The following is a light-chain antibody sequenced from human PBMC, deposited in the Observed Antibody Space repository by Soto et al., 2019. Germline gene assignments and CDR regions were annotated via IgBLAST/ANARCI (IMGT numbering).Light chain of an antibody. CDR3: SSYTSSSTVI. CDR1: SSDVGGYNF. Sequence: QSVLTQPASVSGSPGQSITISRTGTSSDVGGYNFVSWYQQHPGKAPKFIIYDVRNRPSGVSNRFSGSRSGNTASLTISGLQAEDEADYYCSSYTSSSTVIFGGGTKLTVL. V-gene: IGLV2-14*03. CDR2: DVR. J-gene: IGLJ2*01.